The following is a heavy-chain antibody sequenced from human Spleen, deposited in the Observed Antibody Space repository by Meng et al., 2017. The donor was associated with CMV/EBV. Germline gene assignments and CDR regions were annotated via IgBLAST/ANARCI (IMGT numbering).Heavy chain of an antibody. Sequence: GESLKISCAASGFTFSTYWMSWVRQAPGKGLEWVANIKEDGSEKYYVDSVKGRFTISRDNAKNSLYLQMNSLRAEDTAVYYCASGMYSGSYWGQGTLVTVSS. CDR3: ASGMYSGSY. V-gene: IGHV3-7*01. D-gene: IGHD1-26*01. J-gene: IGHJ4*02. CDR1: GFTFSTYW. CDR2: IKEDGSEK.